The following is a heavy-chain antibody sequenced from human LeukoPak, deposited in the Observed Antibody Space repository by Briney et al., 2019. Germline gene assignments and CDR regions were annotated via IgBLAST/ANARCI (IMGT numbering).Heavy chain of an antibody. Sequence: GRSLRLSCAASGFTFSSYWMSWVRQAPGKGLEWVANIKQDGSEKYYVDSVKGRFTISRDNAKNSLYLQMNSLRAEDTAVYYCAGDQFPLFTIFGVVSPRTIDYWGQGTLVTVSS. CDR2: IKQDGSEK. CDR1: GFTFSSYW. J-gene: IGHJ4*02. V-gene: IGHV3-7*03. CDR3: AGDQFPLFTIFGVVSPRTIDY. D-gene: IGHD3-3*01.